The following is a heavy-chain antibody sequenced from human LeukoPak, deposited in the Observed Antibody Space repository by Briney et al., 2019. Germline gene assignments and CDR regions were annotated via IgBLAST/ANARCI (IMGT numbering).Heavy chain of an antibody. CDR3: ARDLYGSGSSFDY. J-gene: IGHJ4*02. CDR2: INPNSGGT. D-gene: IGHD3-10*01. Sequence: GASVKVSCKASGYTFTGYYMHWVRQAPGQGLEWMGWINPNSGGTNYAQKFQGRVTMTRDTSISTAYMELSRLRSDDTAVYYCARDLYGSGSSFDYSGQGTLVTVSS. CDR1: GYTFTGYY. V-gene: IGHV1-2*02.